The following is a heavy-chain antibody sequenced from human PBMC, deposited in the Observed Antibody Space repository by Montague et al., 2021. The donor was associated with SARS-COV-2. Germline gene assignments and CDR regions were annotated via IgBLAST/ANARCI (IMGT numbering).Heavy chain of an antibody. D-gene: IGHD6-19*01. J-gene: IGHJ3*02. V-gene: IGHV4-31*03. Sequence: TLSLTCTVSGGSINSGGYYWSWIRQHPGKGLEWIGNIYYSGSTYYNPSLKSRLTISVDTSKNQFSLKLSSVTAVDTAVYYWARVHLVSSGWYPDAFDIWGQGTMVTVSS. CDR2: IYYSGST. CDR3: ARVHLVSSGWYPDAFDI. CDR1: GGSINSGGYY.